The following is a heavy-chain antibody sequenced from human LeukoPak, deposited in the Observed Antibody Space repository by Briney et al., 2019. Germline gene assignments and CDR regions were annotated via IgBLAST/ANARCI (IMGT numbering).Heavy chain of an antibody. D-gene: IGHD3-10*01. CDR2: ISYDGSNK. J-gene: IGHJ4*02. CDR1: GFTFSSYG. CDR3: AKGDRTYYYGSGSYYNM. V-gene: IGHV3-30*18. Sequence: PGGSLRLSCAASGFTFSSYGMHWVRQAPGKGLEWVAVISYDGSNKYYADSVKGRFTISRDNSKNTLYLQMNSLRAEDTAVYYCAKGDRTYYYGSGSYYNMWGQGTLVTVSS.